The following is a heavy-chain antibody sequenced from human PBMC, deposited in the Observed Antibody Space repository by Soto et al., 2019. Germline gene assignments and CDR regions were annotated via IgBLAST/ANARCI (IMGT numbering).Heavy chain of an antibody. D-gene: IGHD5-12*01. CDR3: ASDKDRLQLGGNYYYMLDV. CDR1: GGTFSNSA. V-gene: IGHV1-69*12. Sequence: QVQLEQSGAEVKKPGSSVKVSCKASGGTFSNSAISWVRQAPGQGLEWMGGIMPIFRTPDYAQKFQGRVTITADESTSTAYMELRGLRSADTAVYYCASDKDRLQLGGNYYYMLDVWGQGTTVTVSS. CDR2: IMPIFRTP. J-gene: IGHJ6*02.